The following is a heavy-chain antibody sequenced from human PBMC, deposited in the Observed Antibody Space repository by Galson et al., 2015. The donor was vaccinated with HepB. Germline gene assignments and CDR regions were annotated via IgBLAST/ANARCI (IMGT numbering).Heavy chain of an antibody. CDR3: ARGPSSGWYGRWLDP. CDR1: GYSFTPYW. J-gene: IGHJ5*02. CDR2: IYPGDSDT. V-gene: IGHV5-51*01. Sequence: QSGAEVKKPGESLTISFKGSGYSFTPYWIGWVRQMPGKGLEWMGIIYPGDSDTRYSPSFQGQVTISADKSISTAYLQWSSLKASDTAMYYCARGPSSGWYGRWLDPWGQGTLVTVSS. D-gene: IGHD6-19*01.